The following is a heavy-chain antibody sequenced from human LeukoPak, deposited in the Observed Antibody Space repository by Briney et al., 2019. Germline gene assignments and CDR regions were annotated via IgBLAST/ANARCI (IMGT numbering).Heavy chain of an antibody. V-gene: IGHV1-46*01. J-gene: IGHJ4*02. Sequence: ASVKVSCKASGYTFTSYYMHWVRQAPGQGLEWMGIINPSGGSTSYAQKFQGRVTMTRDTSTSTVYMELSSLRSEDTAVYYCARDLGVLRVPPTLAFDYWGQGTLVTVSS. D-gene: IGHD3-10*01. CDR2: INPSGGST. CDR3: ARDLGVLRVPPTLAFDY. CDR1: GYTFTSYY.